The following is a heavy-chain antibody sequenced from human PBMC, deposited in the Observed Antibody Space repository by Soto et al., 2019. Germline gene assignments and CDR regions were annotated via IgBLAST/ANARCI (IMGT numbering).Heavy chain of an antibody. Sequence: HPGGSHRLSCTASGFTCSSSAMHWVRQAPGKGLEWVAVVSYDGSNKYYADSVKGRFTISRDNSKNTLYLQMNSLRAEDTAVYYCGSKGVHCISPSCHTWFDSWGQGT. V-gene: IGHV3-30-3*01. D-gene: IGHD2-2*01. CDR2: VSYDGSNK. J-gene: IGHJ5*01. CDR3: GSKGVHCISPSCHTWFDS. CDR1: GFTCSSSA.